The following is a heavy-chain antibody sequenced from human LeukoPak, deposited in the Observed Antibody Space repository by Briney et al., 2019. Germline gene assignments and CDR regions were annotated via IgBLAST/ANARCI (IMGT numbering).Heavy chain of an antibody. CDR2: INPNSGAT. D-gene: IGHD6-13*01. J-gene: IGHJ6*02. CDR3: ARDGQPSYYYYGMDV. Sequence: GASVKVSCKASGYTFTAYYIHRVRQAPGQGLEWMGWINPNSGATNYAQKFQGWVSMTRDTSISTAYMELSRLRSDDTAVYYCARDGQPSYYYYGMDVWGQGTTVTVSS. CDR1: GYTFTAYY. V-gene: IGHV1-2*04.